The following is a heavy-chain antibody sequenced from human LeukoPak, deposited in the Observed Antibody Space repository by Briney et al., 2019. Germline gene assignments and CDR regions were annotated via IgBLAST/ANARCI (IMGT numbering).Heavy chain of an antibody. CDR3: ARFGGGATKDDRLDY. V-gene: IGHV1-8*03. CDR1: GFTFNGYY. Sequence: ASVKVSCKTSGFTFNGYYIHWVRQAPGQGLEWMAWMNPNTGNTGFAQKFQGRVTVSRNTDISTAYMELNSLRSEDTAVYYCARFGGGATKDDRLDYWGQGTLVTVSS. CDR2: MNPNTGNT. J-gene: IGHJ4*02. D-gene: IGHD3-16*01.